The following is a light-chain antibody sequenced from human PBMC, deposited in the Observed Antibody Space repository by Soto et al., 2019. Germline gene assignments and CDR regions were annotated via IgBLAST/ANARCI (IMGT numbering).Light chain of an antibody. Sequence: EIVMTQSPATLSVSPGERATLSCRASQSVSSSLAWYQQKPGQAPRLLIYGASTRATGIPARFSGSGSGTEFTLTISRLQSEDFAVYYCQQYNKWPPWTFGQGTKLEIK. V-gene: IGKV3-15*01. CDR1: QSVSSS. J-gene: IGKJ2*01. CDR2: GAS. CDR3: QQYNKWPPWT.